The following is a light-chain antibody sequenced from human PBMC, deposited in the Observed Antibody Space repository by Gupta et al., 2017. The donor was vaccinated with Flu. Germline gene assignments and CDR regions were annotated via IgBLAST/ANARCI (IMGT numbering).Light chain of an antibody. J-gene: IGKJ1*01. Sequence: DIQMTQSPSSLSASVGDRVTITCRASQSISNYLNWYQQKPGKAPNLLIYAASSLQSGVPSRFSGSGSGTGFTLTISRLQPGDFATYYCQQSDSTPRTFGQGTKVEIK. CDR3: QQSDSTPRT. CDR1: QSISNY. V-gene: IGKV1-39*01. CDR2: AAS.